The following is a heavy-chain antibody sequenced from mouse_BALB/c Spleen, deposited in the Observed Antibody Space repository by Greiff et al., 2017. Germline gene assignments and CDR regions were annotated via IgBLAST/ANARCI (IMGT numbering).Heavy chain of an antibody. J-gene: IGHJ4*01. D-gene: IGHD1-1*01. CDR2: ISYSGST. CDR1: GDSITSGY. CDR3: ARYYYGSSAMDY. Sequence: VQLKQSGPSLVKPSQTLSLTCSVTGDSITSGYWNWIRKFPGNKLEYMGYISYSGSTYYNPSLKSRISITRDTSKNQYYLQLNSVTTEDTATYYCARYYYGSSAMDYWGQGTSVTVSS. V-gene: IGHV3-8*02.